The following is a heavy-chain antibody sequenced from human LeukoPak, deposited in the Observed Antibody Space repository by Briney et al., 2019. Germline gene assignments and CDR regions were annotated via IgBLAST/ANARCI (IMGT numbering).Heavy chain of an antibody. V-gene: IGHV4-59*01. D-gene: IGHD3-9*01. CDR3: ARDGTDYDILSASARYYLDY. CDR2: VYNSGNS. Sequence: SETLSLTCSVSGGSISGYYWSWIRQAPGKGLEWIAYVYNSGNSNYNPSLQSRVNISIDTSKNHFSLKLRSVTAADTAVYYCARDGTDYDILSASARYYLDYWGQGTLVTVSS. CDR1: GGSISGYY. J-gene: IGHJ4*02.